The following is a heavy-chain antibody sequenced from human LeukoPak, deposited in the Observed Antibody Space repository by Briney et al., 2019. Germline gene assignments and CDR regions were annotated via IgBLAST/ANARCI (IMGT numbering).Heavy chain of an antibody. CDR3: ARLTMIDPPDY. V-gene: IGHV1-18*04. J-gene: IGHJ4*02. Sequence: GASVKVSCKASGYTFTSYYMHWVRQAPGQGLEWMGRISANSGNTNYAQKLQGRVTMTTDTSTSTAYMELRSLRSDDTAVYYCARLTMIDPPDYWGQGTLVTVSS. CDR1: GYTFTSYY. D-gene: IGHD3-22*01. CDR2: ISANSGNT.